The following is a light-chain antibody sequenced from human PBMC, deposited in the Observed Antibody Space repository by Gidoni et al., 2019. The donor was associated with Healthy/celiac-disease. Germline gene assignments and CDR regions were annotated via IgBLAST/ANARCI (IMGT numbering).Light chain of an antibody. V-gene: IGKV2-28*01. J-gene: IGKJ4*01. CDR2: LGS. Sequence: LSLPVTPGEPASISCRSSQSLLHSNGYNYLDWYQQKPGQSPQLLIYLGSNRASGVPDRFSGSGSGTDFTLKISRVEAEDVGVYYCMQALQTPLTFGGGTKVEIK. CDR3: MQALQTPLT. CDR1: QSLLHSNGYNY.